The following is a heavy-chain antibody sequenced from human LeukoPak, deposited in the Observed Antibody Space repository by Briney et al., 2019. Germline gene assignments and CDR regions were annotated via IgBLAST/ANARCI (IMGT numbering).Heavy chain of an antibody. J-gene: IGHJ4*02. D-gene: IGHD1-26*01. CDR2: MNPNSGNT. V-gene: IGHV1-8*01. Sequence: ASVKVPCKASGYTFTSYDINWVRQATGQGLEWMGWMNPNSGNTGYAQKFQGRVTMTRNTSISTAYMELSSLRSEDTAVYYCARDHPLYSGSSFDYWGQGTLVTVSS. CDR1: GYTFTSYD. CDR3: ARDHPLYSGSSFDY.